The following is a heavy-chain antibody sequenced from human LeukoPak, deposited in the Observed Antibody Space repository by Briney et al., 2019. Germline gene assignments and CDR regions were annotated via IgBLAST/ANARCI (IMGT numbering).Heavy chain of an antibody. Sequence: SETLSLTCTVSGGSISSYYWSWIRQPPGKGLEWIGCIYYSGSTNYNPPLKSRVTISVDTSKNQFSLKLSSVTAADTAVYYCARMKPPAYFDYWGQGTLVTVSS. D-gene: IGHD1-14*01. CDR1: GGSISSYY. J-gene: IGHJ4*02. V-gene: IGHV4-59*01. CDR2: IYYSGST. CDR3: ARMKPPAYFDY.